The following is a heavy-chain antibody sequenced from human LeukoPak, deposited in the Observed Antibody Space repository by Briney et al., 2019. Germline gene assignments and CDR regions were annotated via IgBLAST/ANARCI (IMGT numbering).Heavy chain of an antibody. Sequence: GGSLRLSCAASGFTFSNYAMGWVRQAPGKGLEWVSTISGRDDGTYYADSVKGRFTISRDNSKDTLFLQMNSLKADDTAVYYCAKASRQAAVASPLDYWGQGTLVTVSS. CDR1: GFTFSNYA. CDR2: ISGRDDGT. J-gene: IGHJ4*02. D-gene: IGHD6-19*01. CDR3: AKASRQAAVASPLDY. V-gene: IGHV3-23*01.